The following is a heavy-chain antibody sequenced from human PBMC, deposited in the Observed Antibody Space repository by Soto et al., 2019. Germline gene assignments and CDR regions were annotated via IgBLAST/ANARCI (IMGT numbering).Heavy chain of an antibody. CDR2: IQGSGGST. CDR1: GFTFGSNA. D-gene: IGHD4-17*01. J-gene: IGHJ4*02. V-gene: IGHV3-23*01. Sequence: EVQLLESGGGLQRGGGSLRLPGPAPGFTFGSNALTWARQAPGKGLGWVSVIQGSGGSTYYADSVKGRFTISRDNSKNTVDLQMSSLRAGDTAVYYCARGKDRDTVTTFDYWGQGTLVTVSS. CDR3: ARGKDRDTVTTFDY.